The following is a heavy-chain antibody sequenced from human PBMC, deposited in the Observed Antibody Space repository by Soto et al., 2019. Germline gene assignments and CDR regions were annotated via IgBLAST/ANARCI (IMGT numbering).Heavy chain of an antibody. Sequence: PGGSLRLSCAASGFIFSNYAMSWVRQAPGKGLEWVSKISGSGTSTYYADSLKGRFTVSRDNSKNTLYLQMNSLRAEDTAVYYCAKEGAVGAFDIWGQGTMVTVSS. CDR2: ISGSGTST. V-gene: IGHV3-23*01. CDR1: GFIFSNYA. J-gene: IGHJ3*02. CDR3: AKEGAVGAFDI. D-gene: IGHD1-26*01.